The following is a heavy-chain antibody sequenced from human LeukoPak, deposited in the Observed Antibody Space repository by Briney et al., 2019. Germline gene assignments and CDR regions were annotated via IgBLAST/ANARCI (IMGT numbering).Heavy chain of an antibody. Sequence: PSETLSLTCTVSGGSISSGGYYWSWIRQPPGKGLEWIGSIYYSGSTYYNPSLKSRVTISVDTPKNQFSLKLSSVTAADTAVYYCARWAPATGLDYWGQGTLVTVSS. CDR1: GGSISSGGYY. CDR3: ARWAPATGLDY. V-gene: IGHV4-39*07. CDR2: IYYSGST. J-gene: IGHJ4*02. D-gene: IGHD1-1*01.